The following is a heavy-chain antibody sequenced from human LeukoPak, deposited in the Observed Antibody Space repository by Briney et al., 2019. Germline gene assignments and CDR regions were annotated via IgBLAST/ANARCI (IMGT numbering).Heavy chain of an antibody. J-gene: IGHJ4*02. Sequence: GGSLQISCKGSGYRFTSYWIGWVRQMPGKGLEWMGIIYPGDSDTRYSPSFQGQVTISADKSISTAYLQWSSLKASDTAMYYCARGNYYDSSGYLDYWGQGTLVTVSS. CDR1: GYRFTSYW. V-gene: IGHV5-51*01. D-gene: IGHD3-22*01. CDR2: IYPGDSDT. CDR3: ARGNYYDSSGYLDY.